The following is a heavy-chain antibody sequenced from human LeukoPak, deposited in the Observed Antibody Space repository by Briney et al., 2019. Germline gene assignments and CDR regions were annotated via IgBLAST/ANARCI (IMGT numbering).Heavy chain of an antibody. J-gene: IGHJ6*02. CDR3: ARGDSNIVASMDV. D-gene: IGHD2-15*01. V-gene: IGHV4-4*07. Sequence: PSETLSLTCTVSGGSISSYYWSWIRQPAGKGLEWIGRFYTSGYTNYNPSLKSRVTMSVDRSKNRFSLKLSSVTAADTAVYYCARGDSNIVASMDVWGQGTTVTVSS. CDR1: GGSISSYY. CDR2: FYTSGYT.